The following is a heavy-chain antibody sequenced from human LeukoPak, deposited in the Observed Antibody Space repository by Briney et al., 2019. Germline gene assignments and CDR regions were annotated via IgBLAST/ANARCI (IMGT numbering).Heavy chain of an antibody. V-gene: IGHV4-59*01. CDR3: ARVTTSGSYYYPFPY. J-gene: IGHJ4*02. D-gene: IGHD3-10*01. CDR1: GGTISSYY. CDR2: IYYSGST. Sequence: SETLSLTCTVSGGTISSYYWTWIRQPPGRGLELIGHIYYSGSTYYSPSLKSRVTISVDTSKNQFSLKLSSVTAADTAVYYCARVTTSGSYYYPFPYWGQGTLVTVSS.